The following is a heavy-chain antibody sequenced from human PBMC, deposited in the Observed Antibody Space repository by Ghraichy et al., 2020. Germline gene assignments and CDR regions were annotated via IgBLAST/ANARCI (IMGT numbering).Heavy chain of an antibody. V-gene: IGHV1-8*03. J-gene: IGHJ6*02. Sequence: ASVKVSCKASGYTFTSYDINWVRQATGQGLEWMGWMNPNSGNTGYAQKFQGRVTITRDTSISTAYMELSSLRSEDTAVYYCARASPGYCSGGSCYYYYYGMDVWGQGTTVTVSS. D-gene: IGHD2-15*01. CDR1: GYTFTSYD. CDR3: ARASPGYCSGGSCYYYYYGMDV. CDR2: MNPNSGNT.